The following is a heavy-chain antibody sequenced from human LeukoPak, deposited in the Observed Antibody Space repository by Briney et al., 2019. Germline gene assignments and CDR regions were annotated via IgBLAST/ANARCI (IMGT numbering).Heavy chain of an antibody. CDR2: INPNSGGT. Sequence: GAPVKVSCKASGYTFTGYYMHWVRQAPGQGLEWMGWINPNSGGTNYAQKFQGRVTMTRDTSISTAYMELSRLRSDDTAVYYCARGWGDCSSTSCYHSWFDPWGQGTLVTVSS. D-gene: IGHD2-2*01. J-gene: IGHJ5*02. CDR3: ARGWGDCSSTSCYHSWFDP. CDR1: GYTFTGYY. V-gene: IGHV1-2*02.